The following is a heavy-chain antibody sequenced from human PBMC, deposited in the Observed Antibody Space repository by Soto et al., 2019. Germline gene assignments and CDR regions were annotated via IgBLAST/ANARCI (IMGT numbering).Heavy chain of an antibody. J-gene: IGHJ6*02. CDR3: ARGRIAAAGSSYSYYYYGMDV. CDR2: INHSGST. Sequence: TATLSLSCAVDGGYFIGYYWRLIRQPPGKGLEWIGEINHSGSTNYNPSLKSRVTISVDTSKNQFSLKLSSVTAADTAVYYCARGRIAAAGSSYSYYYYGMDVWGQGNTVTVSS. D-gene: IGHD6-13*01. V-gene: IGHV4-34*01. CDR1: GGYFIGYY.